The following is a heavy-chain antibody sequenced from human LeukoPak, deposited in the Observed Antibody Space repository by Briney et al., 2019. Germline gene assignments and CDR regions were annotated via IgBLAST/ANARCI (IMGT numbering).Heavy chain of an antibody. CDR3: ARSSSSWYIDY. CDR2: INPNSGGT. D-gene: IGHD6-13*01. Sequence: ASVKVSCKSSGYXFTAYYIHWVRQAPGQGPEWMGCINPNSGGTNYAQRFQGRVSMTTDTSLTTTYMEVSRLRSDDTAIYYCARSSSSWYIDYWGQGALVTVSS. CDR1: GYXFTAYY. J-gene: IGHJ4*02. V-gene: IGHV1-2*02.